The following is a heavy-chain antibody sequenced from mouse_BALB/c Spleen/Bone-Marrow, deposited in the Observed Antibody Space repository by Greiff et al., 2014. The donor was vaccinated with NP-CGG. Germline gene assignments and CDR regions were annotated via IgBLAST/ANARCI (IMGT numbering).Heavy chain of an antibody. V-gene: IGHV1-62-2*01. J-gene: IGHJ1*01. CDR1: GYTFTENI. Sequence: VQLQQSGAGLVKPGASVKLSCKASGYTFTENIIHWVKQRSGQGLEWIGWFYPGSGSIKYNEKFKDKATLTADKSSSTVYMELSSLTSEDSAVYFCARHVSFGNYLYFDVWGAGTTVTVSS. CDR3: ARHVSFGNYLYFDV. CDR2: FYPGSGSI. D-gene: IGHD2-1*01.